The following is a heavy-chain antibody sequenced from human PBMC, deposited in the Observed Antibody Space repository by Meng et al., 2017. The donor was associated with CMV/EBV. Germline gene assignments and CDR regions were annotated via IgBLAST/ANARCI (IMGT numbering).Heavy chain of an antibody. V-gene: IGHV4-4*02. CDR1: GDSITSSNW. J-gene: IGHJ6*02. CDR2: IHHSGTT. D-gene: IGHD3-10*01. CDR3: ARGPRSRWWSGSYGCRGMDV. Sequence: GSLRLSCAVSGDSITSSNWWSWVRQPPGEGLEWIGEIHHSGTTNYNPSLKSRVTISVDTSKNQFSLKLSSVTAADTAVYYCARGPRSRWWSGSYGCRGMDVWGQGTTVTVSS.